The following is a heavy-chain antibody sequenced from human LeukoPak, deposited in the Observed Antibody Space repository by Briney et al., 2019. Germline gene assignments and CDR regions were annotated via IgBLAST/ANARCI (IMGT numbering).Heavy chain of an antibody. V-gene: IGHV3-7*01. CDR3: ARGAQQQLVPYNTWFDP. CDR2: IKQDGSEK. Sequence: GGSLRLSCAASGFTFSSYWMSWVRQAPGKGLEWVANIKQDGSEKYYVDSVKGRFTISRDNAKNSLYLQMNSLRAEDTAVYYCARGAQQQLVPYNTWFDPWGQGTLVTVSS. J-gene: IGHJ5*02. CDR1: GFTFSSYW. D-gene: IGHD6-13*01.